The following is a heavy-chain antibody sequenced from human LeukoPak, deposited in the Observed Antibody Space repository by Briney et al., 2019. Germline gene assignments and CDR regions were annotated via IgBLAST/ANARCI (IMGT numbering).Heavy chain of an antibody. V-gene: IGHV3-74*01. CDR3: ARDGLTETKRDSDY. CDR1: GFTFSRYW. CDR2: INSDGSST. D-gene: IGHD4-11*01. J-gene: IGHJ4*02. Sequence: GGSLRLSCAASGFTFSRYWMHWVRQAPGKGLVWVSRINSDGSSTSYAASVKGRFTISRDNAKNTLFLQMNSLTVEDTAVYYCARDGLTETKRDSDYWGQGTLVTVSS.